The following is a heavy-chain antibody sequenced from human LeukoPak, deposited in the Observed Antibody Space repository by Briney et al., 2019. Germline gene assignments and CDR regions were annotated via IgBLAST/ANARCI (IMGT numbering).Heavy chain of an antibody. CDR2: IYYSGST. CDR3: AARIAVAGKAFDY. V-gene: IGHV4-59*12. Sequence: SETLSLTCTVSGGSISSYYWSWIRQPPGKGLEWIGYIYYSGSTNYNPSLKSRVTISVDTSKNQFSLKLSSVTAADTAVYYCAARIAVAGKAFDYWGQGTLVTVSS. D-gene: IGHD6-19*01. J-gene: IGHJ4*02. CDR1: GGSISSYY.